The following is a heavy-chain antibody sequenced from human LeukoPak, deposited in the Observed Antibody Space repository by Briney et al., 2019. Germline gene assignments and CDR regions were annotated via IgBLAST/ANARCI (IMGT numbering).Heavy chain of an antibody. D-gene: IGHD5-18*01. CDR2: INPNSGGT. J-gene: IGHJ6*02. CDR1: GYTFTGYY. CDR3: ARESRGYRYGYFYYYDMDV. Sequence: AASVKVSCKASGYTFTGYYMHWVRQAPGQGLEWMGWINPNSGGTDCAQNFQGRVTMTRDTSISTAYMDLRSLRSDDTAVYYCARESRGYRYGYFYYYDMDVWGQGTTVTVSS. V-gene: IGHV1-2*02.